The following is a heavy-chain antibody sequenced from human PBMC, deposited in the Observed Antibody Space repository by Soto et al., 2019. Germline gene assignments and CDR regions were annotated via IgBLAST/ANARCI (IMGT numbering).Heavy chain of an antibody. V-gene: IGHV3-30-3*01. D-gene: IGHD6-19*01. CDR3: ARSIAVAGTPEFDY. Sequence: QVQLVESGGGVVQPGRSLRLSCVASGFTFSSYTMHWVRQAPGKGLEWVAVISYDDGVNKYYADSVKGRFTISRDNSKNTSYLQMNSMRAEDTAVYYCARSIAVAGTPEFDYWGQGALVTFSS. J-gene: IGHJ4*02. CDR1: GFTFSSYT. CDR2: ISYDDGVNK.